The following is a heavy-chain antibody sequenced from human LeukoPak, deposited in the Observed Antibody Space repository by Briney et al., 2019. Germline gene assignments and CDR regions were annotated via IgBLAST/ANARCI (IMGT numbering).Heavy chain of an antibody. J-gene: IGHJ4*02. CDR1: GFTFDDYA. CDR3: AKELEAAAAFDY. Sequence: GGSLRLSCAASGFTFDDYAMHWVRQAPGKGLEWVSGISWNSGSIGYADSVKGRFTISRDNAKNSLYLQMNSLRTEDTALYYCAKELEAAAAFDYWGQGTLVTVSS. V-gene: IGHV3-9*01. D-gene: IGHD6-13*01. CDR2: ISWNSGSI.